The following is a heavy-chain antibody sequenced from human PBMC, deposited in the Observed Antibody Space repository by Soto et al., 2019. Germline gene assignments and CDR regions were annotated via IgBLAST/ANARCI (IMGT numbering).Heavy chain of an antibody. CDR2: ISAYNGNT. CDR1: GYTFTSYG. Sequence: ASVKVSCKASGYTFTSYGISWVRQAPGQGLEWMGWISAYNGNTNYAQKLQGRVTMTTDTSTSTAYMELRSLRSDDTAVYYCASGPALYGSFDYWGQGPLVTVYS. J-gene: IGHJ4*02. D-gene: IGHD3-10*01. V-gene: IGHV1-18*04. CDR3: ASGPALYGSFDY.